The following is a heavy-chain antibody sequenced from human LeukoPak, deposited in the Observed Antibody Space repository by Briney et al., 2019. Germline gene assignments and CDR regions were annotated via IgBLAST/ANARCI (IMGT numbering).Heavy chain of an antibody. D-gene: IGHD3-10*01. V-gene: IGHV3-33*01. Sequence: QPGGSLRLSCAASGXTFSSYGVHWVRQAPGKGLEWVAVIWYDGSNKYYADSVKGRFTISRDNSMNTLYLQMNSLRAEDTAVYYCARGVRYYGSGSYYVPFDYWGQGTLVTVSS. CDR3: ARGVRYYGSGSYYVPFDY. CDR2: IWYDGSNK. CDR1: GXTFSSYG. J-gene: IGHJ4*02.